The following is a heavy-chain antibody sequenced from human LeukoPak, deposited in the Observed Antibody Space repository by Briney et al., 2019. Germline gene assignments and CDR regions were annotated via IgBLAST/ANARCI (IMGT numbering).Heavy chain of an antibody. Sequence: SETLSLTCAVSGGSISSSNWWSWVRQPPGKGLEWIGEIYHSGSTNYNPSLKSRVTISVDKSKNQFSLKLSSVTAADTAVYYCAREGGGTELYYFDYWGQGTLVTVSS. V-gene: IGHV4-4*02. CDR3: AREGGGTELYYFDY. J-gene: IGHJ4*02. D-gene: IGHD3-16*01. CDR2: IYHSGST. CDR1: GGSISSSNW.